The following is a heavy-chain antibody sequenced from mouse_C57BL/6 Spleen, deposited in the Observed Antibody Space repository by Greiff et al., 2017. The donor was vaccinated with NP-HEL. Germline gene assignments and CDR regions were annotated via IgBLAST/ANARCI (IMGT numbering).Heavy chain of an antibody. J-gene: IGHJ3*01. CDR3: TTGGFYGVFAC. CDR1: GYTFTDYE. V-gene: IGHV1-15*01. CDR2: IDPETGGT. D-gene: IGHD1-1*01. Sequence: VQLQQSGAELVRPGASVTLSCKASGYTFTDYEMHWVKQTPVQGLEWIGAIDPETGGTAYNEKFKGKAILTADKSSSTAYMELRSLTSEDSAVYCCTTGGFYGVFACWGQGALVTVSA.